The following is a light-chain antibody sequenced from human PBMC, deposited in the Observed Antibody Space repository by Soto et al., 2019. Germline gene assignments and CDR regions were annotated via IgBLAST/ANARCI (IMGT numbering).Light chain of an antibody. Sequence: QAVLTQPPSVSAAPGQRVTISCSGSNSNIGKYYVSWYQQVPGTAPRLLIYGNNNRPSGVPDRFSGSKSGTSASLAITGLQAEDEADYYCQSYDSSLSGSGVFGGGTKLTVL. J-gene: IGLJ2*01. V-gene: IGLV1-40*01. CDR2: GNN. CDR3: QSYDSSLSGSGV. CDR1: NSNIGKYY.